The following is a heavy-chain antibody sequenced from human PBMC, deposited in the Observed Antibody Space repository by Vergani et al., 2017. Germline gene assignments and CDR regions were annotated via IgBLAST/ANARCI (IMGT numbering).Heavy chain of an antibody. CDR1: GFTFSNYA. CDR3: ARSVRGIVATQGNWFDS. D-gene: IGHD3-22*01. J-gene: IGHJ5*01. Sequence: QVQLVESGGGVVQPVRSLRLSCAASGFTFSNYAMLWVRQAPGKGLEWVAVISYVGSTKYYPDSVKGRFTISRDNSKNTRYLQMNSLSAEDTAVYYCARSVRGIVATQGNWFDSWGQGTLVTVSS. V-gene: IGHV3-30-3*01. CDR2: ISYVGSTK.